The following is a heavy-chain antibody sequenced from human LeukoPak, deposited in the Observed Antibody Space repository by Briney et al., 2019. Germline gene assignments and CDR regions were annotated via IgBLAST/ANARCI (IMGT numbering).Heavy chain of an antibody. CDR2: IYYSGST. Sequence: KPSETLSLTCTVSGGSISSYYWSWIRQPPGKGLEWIGYIYYSGSTNYNPSLKSRVTISVDTSKNQFSLKLSSVTAADTAVYYCARAEQLGRFDPWGQGTLVTVSS. CDR1: GGSISSYY. D-gene: IGHD6-13*01. V-gene: IGHV4-59*01. CDR3: ARAEQLGRFDP. J-gene: IGHJ5*02.